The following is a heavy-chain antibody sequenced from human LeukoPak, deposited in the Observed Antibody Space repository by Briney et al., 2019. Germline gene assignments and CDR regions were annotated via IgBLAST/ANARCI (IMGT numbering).Heavy chain of an antibody. CDR1: GYTFTGHY. D-gene: IGHD4-17*01. CDR2: INPYSGGT. Sequence: AASVKVSCKASGYTFTGHYMHWVRQAPGQGLEWMGWINPYSGGTSYAQKFQGRVTMTRDTSISTAYMDLNSLRSDDTAVYYCARDATMTTVTNFDYWGQGTLVTVSS. J-gene: IGHJ4*02. CDR3: ARDATMTTVTNFDY. V-gene: IGHV1-2*02.